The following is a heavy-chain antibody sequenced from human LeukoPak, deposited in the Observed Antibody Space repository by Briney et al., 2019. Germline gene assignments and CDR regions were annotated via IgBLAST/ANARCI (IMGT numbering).Heavy chain of an antibody. J-gene: IGHJ5*02. CDR2: IYYSGST. CDR3: ARVVVVVAATGEPDWFDP. D-gene: IGHD2-15*01. CDR1: GGSISSGGYY. Sequence: SETLSLTCTVSGGSISSGGYYWSWIRQHPGKGLEWIGYIYYSGSTYYNPSLKSRVTISVDTSKNQFSLKLSSVTAADTAVYYCARVVVVVAATGEPDWFDPWGQGTLVTVSS. V-gene: IGHV4-31*03.